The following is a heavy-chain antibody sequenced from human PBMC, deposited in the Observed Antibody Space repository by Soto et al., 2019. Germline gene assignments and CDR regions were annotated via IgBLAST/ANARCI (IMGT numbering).Heavy chain of an antibody. CDR3: ARCKDSSGYKYKWLDP. J-gene: IGHJ5*02. V-gene: IGHV1-18*01. CDR1: GYTFTSYG. CDR2: ISAYNGNT. D-gene: IGHD3-22*01. Sequence: ASLKVSCKASGYTFTSYGISWVRQAPGQGLEWMGWISAYNGNTNYAQKLQGRVTMTTDTSTSTAYMELRSLRSEDKAGDYCARCKDSSGYKYKWLDPWG.